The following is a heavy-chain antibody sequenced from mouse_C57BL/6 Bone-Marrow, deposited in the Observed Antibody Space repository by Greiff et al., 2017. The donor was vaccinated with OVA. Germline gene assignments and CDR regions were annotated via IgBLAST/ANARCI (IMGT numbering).Heavy chain of an antibody. CDR3: ARHGGVTPWFAY. J-gene: IGHJ3*01. CDR2: ISNGGGST. Sequence: EVQGVESGGGLVQPGGSLKLSCAASGFTFSDYYMYWVRQTPEKRLEWVAYISNGGGSTYYPDTVKGRFTISRDNAKNTLYLQMSRLKSEDTAMYYCARHGGVTPWFAYWGQGTLVTVSA. D-gene: IGHD2-2*01. CDR1: GFTFSDYY. V-gene: IGHV5-12*01.